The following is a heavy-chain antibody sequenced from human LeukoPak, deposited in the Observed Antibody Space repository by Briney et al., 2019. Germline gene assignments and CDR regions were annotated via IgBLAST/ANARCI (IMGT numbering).Heavy chain of an antibody. Sequence: GGSLRLSCAASGFTFSSYAMSWVRQAPGKGLEWVSAISGSGGSTYYADSVKGRFTISRDNSKNTLYLQMNSLRAEDTAVYYCARGTDILTGLGAYWGQGTLVTVSS. CDR2: ISGSGGST. CDR1: GFTFSSYA. D-gene: IGHD3-9*01. V-gene: IGHV3-23*01. CDR3: ARGTDILTGLGAY. J-gene: IGHJ4*02.